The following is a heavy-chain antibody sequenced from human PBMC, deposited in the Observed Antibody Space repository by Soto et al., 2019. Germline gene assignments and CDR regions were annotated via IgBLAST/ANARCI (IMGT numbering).Heavy chain of an antibody. Sequence: GESLKISCKGSGYSFTSYWIGWVRQMPGKGLEWMGIIYPGDSDTRYSPSFQGQVTISADKSISTAYLQWSSLKASDTVMYYCARGSSPRSLGEWFGELSLFRPPITQINYWGQGTLVTVSS. V-gene: IGHV5-51*01. J-gene: IGHJ4*02. CDR2: IYPGDSDT. CDR3: ARGSSPRSLGEWFGELSLFRPPITQINY. D-gene: IGHD3-10*01. CDR1: GYSFTSYW.